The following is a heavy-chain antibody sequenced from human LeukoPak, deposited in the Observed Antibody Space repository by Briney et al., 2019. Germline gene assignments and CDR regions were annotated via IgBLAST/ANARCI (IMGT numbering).Heavy chain of an antibody. Sequence: SETLSLTCAVYGGSLSGYYWTWIRQPPGKGLEWIGEINQSGSTDYNPSLKSRVTMSVHTSKTQFSLNLSSVTAADTAVYYCARVKGGKCGMDVWGQGTTVTVSS. CDR2: INQSGST. V-gene: IGHV4-34*01. D-gene: IGHD3-16*01. J-gene: IGHJ6*02. CDR1: GGSLSGYY. CDR3: ARVKGGKCGMDV.